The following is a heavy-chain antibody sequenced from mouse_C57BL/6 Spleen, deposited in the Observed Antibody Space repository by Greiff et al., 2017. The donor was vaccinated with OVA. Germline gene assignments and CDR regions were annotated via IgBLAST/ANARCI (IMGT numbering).Heavy chain of an antibody. Sequence: VQLQQPGAELVRPGSSVKLSCKASGYTFTSYWMHWVKQRPIQGLEWIGNIDPSDSETHYNQKFKDKATLTVDKSSSTAYMQLSSLTSEDSAVYYCARRYYGSSPDWYFDVWGTGTTVTVSS. CDR2: IDPSDSET. CDR3: ARRYYGSSPDWYFDV. V-gene: IGHV1-52*01. J-gene: IGHJ1*03. CDR1: GYTFTSYW. D-gene: IGHD1-1*01.